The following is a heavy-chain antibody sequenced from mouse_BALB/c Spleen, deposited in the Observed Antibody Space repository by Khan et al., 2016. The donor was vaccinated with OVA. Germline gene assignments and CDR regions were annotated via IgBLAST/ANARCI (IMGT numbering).Heavy chain of an antibody. D-gene: IGHD1-1*02. J-gene: IGHJ3*01. CDR1: GYSFTSYY. Sequence: EVQLQQSGPELMKPGASVKISCKASGYSFTSYYIHWVMQSHGTSLEWIGYIDPFSGDTTYNQKFKGKASLTVDKSSSTAYIHLSNLTSEDSAVDYCTRHGQVAWFTYWGQGTLVTVSA. CDR3: TRHGQVAWFTY. V-gene: IGHV1S135*01. CDR2: IDPFSGDT.